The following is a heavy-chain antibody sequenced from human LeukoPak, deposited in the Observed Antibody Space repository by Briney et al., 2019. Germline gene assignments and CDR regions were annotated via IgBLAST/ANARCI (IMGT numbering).Heavy chain of an antibody. Sequence: GGSLRLSCAASGFTFSSYGMHWVRQAPGEGLEWVAVISYDGSNKYYADSVKGRFTISRDNSKNTLYLQMNSLRAEDTAVYYCAKDLPATARLDAFDIWGQGTMVTVSS. J-gene: IGHJ3*02. CDR3: AKDLPATARLDAFDI. CDR1: GFTFSSYG. D-gene: IGHD2-2*01. V-gene: IGHV3-30*18. CDR2: ISYDGSNK.